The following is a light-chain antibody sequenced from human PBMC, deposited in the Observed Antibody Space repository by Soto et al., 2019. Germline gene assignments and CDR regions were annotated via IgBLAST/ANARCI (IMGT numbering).Light chain of an antibody. CDR1: SSDVGSFSR. CDR2: EVS. V-gene: IGLV2-18*02. Sequence: QSALTQPPSVSGSPGQSVTIHCTGSSSDVGSFSRVSWYQPPPGTAPKLIIYEVSYRPSGVPDRFSGSKSGNTASLTISRLLAEDEADYYCSSYTTSNTYVFGTGTKLTVL. J-gene: IGLJ1*01. CDR3: SSYTTSNTYV.